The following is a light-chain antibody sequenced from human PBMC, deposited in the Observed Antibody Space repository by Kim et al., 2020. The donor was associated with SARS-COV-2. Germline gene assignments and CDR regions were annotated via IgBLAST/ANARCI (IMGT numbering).Light chain of an antibody. CDR3: QQYHASPVT. V-gene: IGKV1-5*03. CDR1: QNINSW. Sequence: DIQMTQSPSTLSVSVGDRVTITCRASQNINSWLAWYQQKPGKAPDLLIYKSSSLESGVPSRFSGNKSGTEFTLTISRLQPDDVAVYYCQQYHASPVTFGQGTRLEIK. J-gene: IGKJ5*01. CDR2: KSS.